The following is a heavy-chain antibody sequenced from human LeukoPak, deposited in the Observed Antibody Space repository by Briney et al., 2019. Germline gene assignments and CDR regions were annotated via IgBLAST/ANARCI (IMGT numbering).Heavy chain of an antibody. CDR2: ISPSGGST. Sequence: ASVKVSCKAFGYTFTSNYMHWVRQAPGQGPEWMGVISPSGGSTTYAQKFQGRVTLTRDMSTSTDCLELSSLRSEDTAVYYCARDNDFDYWGQGTLVTVSS. CDR3: ARDNDFDY. J-gene: IGHJ4*02. V-gene: IGHV1-46*01. CDR1: GYTFTSNY. D-gene: IGHD2-8*01.